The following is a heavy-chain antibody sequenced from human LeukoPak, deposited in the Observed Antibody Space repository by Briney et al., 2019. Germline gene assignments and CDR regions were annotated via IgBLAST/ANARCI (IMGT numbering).Heavy chain of an antibody. V-gene: IGHV1-2*02. CDR2: INPNSGGT. Sequence: GASVKVSCKASGYTFTVYYMHWVRQAPGQGLEWMGWINPNSGGTNYAQKFQGRVTMTRDTSTSTVYMELSSLRSEDTAVYYCARVSDWGSDWYFDLWGRGTLVTVSS. D-gene: IGHD7-27*01. J-gene: IGHJ2*01. CDR3: ARVSDWGSDWYFDL. CDR1: GYTFTVYY.